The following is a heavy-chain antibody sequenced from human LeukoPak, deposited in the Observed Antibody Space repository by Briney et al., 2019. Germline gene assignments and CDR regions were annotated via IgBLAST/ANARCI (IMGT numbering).Heavy chain of an antibody. Sequence: SETLSLTCAVYGGSFSGYYWSWIRQPPGKGLEWIGEINHSGSTNYNPSLKSRVTISVDTSKNQFSLKMSSVTAADTAVYYCARGQRDSSGYYHNWFDPWGQGTLVTVS. CDR3: ARGQRDSSGYYHNWFDP. V-gene: IGHV4-34*01. CDR1: GGSFSGYY. CDR2: INHSGST. D-gene: IGHD3-22*01. J-gene: IGHJ5*02.